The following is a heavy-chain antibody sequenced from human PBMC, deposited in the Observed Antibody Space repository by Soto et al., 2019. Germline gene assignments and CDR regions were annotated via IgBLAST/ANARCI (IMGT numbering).Heavy chain of an antibody. CDR3: ARDSRTPSGGMDV. V-gene: IGHV4-30-4*01. CDR1: GDSISNLDYF. CDR2: XXXSXTX. J-gene: IGHJ6*02. Sequence: SETLSLTCSVSGDSISNLDYFWAWIRQPPAQALEXIGYXXXSXTXXXNXXXXSRVAISVDTSKNQFSLRLTSVTAADTAVYYCARDSRTPSGGMDVWGQGTTVTVSS.